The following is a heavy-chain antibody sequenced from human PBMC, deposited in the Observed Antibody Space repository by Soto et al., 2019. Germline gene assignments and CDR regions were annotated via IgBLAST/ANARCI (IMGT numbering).Heavy chain of an antibody. Sequence: PGGSLRLSCAASGFTFSSYAMHWVRQAPGKGLEYVSAISSNGGSTYYANSVKGRFTISRDNSKNTLYLQMGSLRAEDMAVYYSARVDSSSGYGLHVFDIWGKGTMVTVSS. CDR1: GFTFSSYA. CDR2: ISSNGGST. D-gene: IGHD6-13*01. CDR3: ARVDSSSGYGLHVFDI. J-gene: IGHJ3*02. V-gene: IGHV3-64*01.